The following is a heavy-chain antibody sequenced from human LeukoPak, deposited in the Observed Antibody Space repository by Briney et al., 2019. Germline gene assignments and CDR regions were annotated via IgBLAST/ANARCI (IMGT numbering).Heavy chain of an antibody. Sequence: PSETLSLTCTVSGGSISSGSYYWSWIRQPAGKGLEWIGRIYTSGSTNYNPSLKSRVTISVDTSKNQFSLKLGSVTAADTAVYYCARDRGGGYCSSTSCQTYYYMDVWGKGTTVTVSS. CDR3: ARDRGGGYCSSTSCQTYYYMDV. CDR2: IYTSGST. J-gene: IGHJ6*03. D-gene: IGHD2-2*03. CDR1: GGSISSGSYY. V-gene: IGHV4-61*02.